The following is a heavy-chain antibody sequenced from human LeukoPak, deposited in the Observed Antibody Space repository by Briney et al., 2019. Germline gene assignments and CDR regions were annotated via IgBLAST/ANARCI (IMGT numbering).Heavy chain of an antibody. Sequence: ASVKVSCKASGYTFTNHYLHWVRQAPGQGLEWMGLINPSGKTRYAQNFQGRVTMTTDTSTSTVYMELRSLRSDDTAVYYCGRSMDSSTSRLIEYWGQGTLVTVSS. CDR2: INPSGKT. J-gene: IGHJ4*02. V-gene: IGHV1-46*01. D-gene: IGHD6-6*01. CDR1: GYTFTNHY. CDR3: GRSMDSSTSRLIEY.